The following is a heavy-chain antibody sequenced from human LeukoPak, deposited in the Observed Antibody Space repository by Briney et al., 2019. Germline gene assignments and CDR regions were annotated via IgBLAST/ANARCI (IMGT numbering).Heavy chain of an antibody. J-gene: IGHJ4*02. CDR2: ISGSGGST. V-gene: IGHV3-23*01. D-gene: IGHD3-22*01. CDR1: GITFSNYA. CDR3: AREAYDSSGVDY. Sequence: GGSLRLSCVASGITFSNYAMSWVRQAPGKGLEWVSTISGSGGSTYYADSVKGRFTISRDNAKNSLYLQMNSLRAEDTAVYYCAREAYDSSGVDYWGQGTLVTVSS.